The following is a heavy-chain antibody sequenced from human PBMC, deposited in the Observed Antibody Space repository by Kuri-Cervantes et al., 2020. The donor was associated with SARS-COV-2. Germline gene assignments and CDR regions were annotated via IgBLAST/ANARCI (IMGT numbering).Heavy chain of an antibody. CDR2: INHRGST. V-gene: IGHV4-34*01. CDR3: ASQGSYYDY. CDR1: SGSVSGYS. Sequence: SETLSLTCAVSSGSVSGYSWTWVRQPPGKGLEWIGEINHRGSTNYNASLRDRVTISVDTSKNQFSLKLSSVTAADTAVYYCASQGSYYDYWGQGTLVTVSS. J-gene: IGHJ4*02. D-gene: IGHD3-10*01.